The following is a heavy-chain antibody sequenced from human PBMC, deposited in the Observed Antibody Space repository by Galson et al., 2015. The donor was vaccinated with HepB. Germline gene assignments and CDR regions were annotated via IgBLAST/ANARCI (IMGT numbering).Heavy chain of an antibody. D-gene: IGHD1-20*01. CDR2: INPNSGGT. CDR3: ARGTTSITGCVFDT. CDR1: GYTFTGYY. J-gene: IGHJ3*02. V-gene: IGHV1-2*04. Sequence: SVKVSCKASGYTFTGYYMHWVRQAPGQGLEWMGWINPNSGGTNYAQKFQGWVTMTRDTSISTAYMELSRLRSEDTAVFYCARGTTSITGCVFDTWGQGTMVTVSS.